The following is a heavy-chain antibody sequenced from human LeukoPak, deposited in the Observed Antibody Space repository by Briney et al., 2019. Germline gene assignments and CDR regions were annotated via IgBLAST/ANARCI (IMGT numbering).Heavy chain of an antibody. J-gene: IGHJ6*03. Sequence: PSETLSPTCAVYGGSFSGYYWSWIRQPPGKGLEWIGEINHSGSTNYNPSLKSRVTISVDTSKNQFSLKLSSVTAADTAVYYCARGRGGRRATVNPVYYYMDVWGKGTTVTVSS. CDR2: INHSGST. V-gene: IGHV4-34*01. CDR3: ARGRGGRRATVNPVYYYMDV. CDR1: GGSFSGYY. D-gene: IGHD5-18*01.